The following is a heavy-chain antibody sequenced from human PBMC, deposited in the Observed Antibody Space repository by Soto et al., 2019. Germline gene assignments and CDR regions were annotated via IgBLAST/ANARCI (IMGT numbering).Heavy chain of an antibody. J-gene: IGHJ6*02. Sequence: EEQLVESGGGLIQPGGSLRLSYVVSGFTVSVNYMSWVRQAPGKGLEWVSGLYGGDTTHYADSVKGRFAISRDSSKNTLYLQMNSLRAEDTAVYFCARDSSGRYAWGMDAWGRGTTVTVSS. CDR1: GFTVSVNY. CDR3: ARDSSGRYAWGMDA. D-gene: IGHD2-2*01. V-gene: IGHV3-53*01. CDR2: LYGGDTT.